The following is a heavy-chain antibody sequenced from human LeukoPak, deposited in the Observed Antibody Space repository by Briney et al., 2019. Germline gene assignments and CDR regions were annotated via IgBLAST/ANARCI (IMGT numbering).Heavy chain of an antibody. J-gene: IGHJ3*02. Sequence: GGSLRLSCAASGFTFSNYFRHWVRQAPGKGLEWVADNGSHTFYVESVKGRFTISRDNYKNTLYLQMNSLGPEDTAVYFCARERQDTVIHSGAFDIWGQGTMVTVSS. CDR2: NGSHT. V-gene: IGHV3-30-3*01. D-gene: IGHD2-21*02. CDR1: GFTFSNYF. CDR3: ARERQDTVIHSGAFDI.